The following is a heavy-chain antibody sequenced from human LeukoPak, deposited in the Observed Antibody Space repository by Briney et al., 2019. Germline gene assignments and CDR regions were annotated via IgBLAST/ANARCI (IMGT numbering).Heavy chain of an antibody. D-gene: IGHD2-2*01. CDR2: ISYDGSNK. CDR3: AAHCSSTSCYGAY. Sequence: PGRSLRLSCAASGFTFSSYGMHWVRQAPGKGLEWVAVISYDGSNKYHADSVKGRFAISRDNSKNTLYLQMNSLRAEDTAVYYCAAHCSSTSCYGAYWGQGTLVTVSS. J-gene: IGHJ4*02. V-gene: IGHV3-30*03. CDR1: GFTFSSYG.